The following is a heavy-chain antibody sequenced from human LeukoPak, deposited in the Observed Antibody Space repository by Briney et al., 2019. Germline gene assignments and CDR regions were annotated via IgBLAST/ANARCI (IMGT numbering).Heavy chain of an antibody. CDR1: VYTFTNYD. D-gene: IGHD2-15*01. Sequence: ASVKVSCKASVYTFTNYDINWVRRATGQGLEWMGWMNPNSGNTGYAQKFQGRVTMTRSTSISTAYMELSSLTSEDTAVYYCARVSLGYCSGGTCYFQDHWGQEPWSPSSQ. CDR2: MNPNSGNT. CDR3: ARVSLGYCSGGTCYFQDH. J-gene: IGHJ4*01. V-gene: IGHV1-8*01.